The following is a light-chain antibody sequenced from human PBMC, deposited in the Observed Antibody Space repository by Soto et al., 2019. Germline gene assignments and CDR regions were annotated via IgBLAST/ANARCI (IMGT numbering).Light chain of an antibody. V-gene: IGLV2-23*01. J-gene: IGLJ2*01. CDR3: CSYAVSSTSVL. CDR1: SSDVGTYHL. CDR2: EAN. Sequence: QSVLTQPASVSASPGQSITISCTGASSDVGTYHLVSWYQQHPGKAPKLMIYEANKRPSGVSNRFSGSKSGNTASLTISGLQAEDEGHYYCCSYAVSSTSVLFGGGTKLTVL.